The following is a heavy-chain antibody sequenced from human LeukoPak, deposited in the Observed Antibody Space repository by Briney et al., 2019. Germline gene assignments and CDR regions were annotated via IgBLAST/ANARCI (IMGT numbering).Heavy chain of an antibody. CDR1: GFTVSSNF. D-gene: IGHD2/OR15-2a*01. CDR3: ARDVSMGYYYGMDV. CDR2: IYSGGST. V-gene: IGHV3-66*01. Sequence: GGSLRLSCAASGFTVSSNFMSWVRQAPGKGLEWVSVIYSGGSTYYADSVKGRFTISRDNSKNTLYLQMNSLRVEDTAVYYCARDVSMGYYYGMDVWGLGTTVTVSS. J-gene: IGHJ6*02.